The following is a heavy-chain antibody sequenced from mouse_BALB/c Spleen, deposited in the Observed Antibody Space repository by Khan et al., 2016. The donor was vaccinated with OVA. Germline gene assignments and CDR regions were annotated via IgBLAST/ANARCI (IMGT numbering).Heavy chain of an antibody. CDR1: GFTFSTYG. CDR3: ARLAYYYDSEGFAY. Sequence: EVQLVESGGDLVKPGGSLKLSCAASGFTFSTYGMSWVRQTPDKRLEWVATVSTGGGYTYYPDSVKGRFTISRDNAKNTLYLQMSSLNSEDTAMFYCARLAYYYDSEGFAYWGQGTLVTVSA. V-gene: IGHV5-6*01. CDR2: VSTGGGYT. J-gene: IGHJ3*01. D-gene: IGHD1-1*01.